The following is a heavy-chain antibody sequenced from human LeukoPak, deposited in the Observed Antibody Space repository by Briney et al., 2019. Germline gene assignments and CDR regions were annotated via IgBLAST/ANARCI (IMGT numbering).Heavy chain of an antibody. CDR1: GFTFSSYG. CDR2: ISGSGGST. D-gene: IGHD4-17*01. V-gene: IGHV3-23*01. Sequence: PGGSLRLSCAASGFTFSSYGMSWVRQAPGKGLEWVSAISGSGGSTYYADSVKGRFTIPRDNSKNTLYLQMNSLRAEDTAVYYCAKDLTVNSRPAGFDYWGQGTLVTVSS. J-gene: IGHJ4*02. CDR3: AKDLTVNSRPAGFDY.